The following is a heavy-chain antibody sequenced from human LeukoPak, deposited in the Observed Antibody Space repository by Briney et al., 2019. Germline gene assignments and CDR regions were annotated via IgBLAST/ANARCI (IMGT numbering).Heavy chain of an antibody. CDR2: IYYNGST. CDR3: VRWYYYGSTRYFDL. J-gene: IGHJ2*01. CDR1: GGSISSYY. V-gene: IGHV4-59*01. Sequence: SETLSLTCPVSGGSISSYYWNWIRQPPGKGLEWIGYIYYNGSTNYNPSLKSRVTISVDTSKNQFSPKLSSVTAADTAVYYCVRWYYYGSTRYFDLWGRGTLVTVSS. D-gene: IGHD3-10*01.